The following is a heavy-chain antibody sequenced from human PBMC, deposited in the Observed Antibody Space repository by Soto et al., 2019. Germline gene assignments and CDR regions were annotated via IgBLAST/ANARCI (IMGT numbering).Heavy chain of an antibody. D-gene: IGHD3-10*01. CDR2: IGTAGDT. CDR3: ARNTVRGGAWYFDL. J-gene: IGHJ2*01. V-gene: IGHV3-13*04. Sequence: EVQLVESGGGLVQPGGSLRLSCAASGFTFSSYDMHWVRQATGKGLEWVSAIGTAGDTYYPGSVKGRFTISRENAKNSLYLQMNGLRAGDRAVYYCARNTVRGGAWYFDLWGRGTLVTVSS. CDR1: GFTFSSYD.